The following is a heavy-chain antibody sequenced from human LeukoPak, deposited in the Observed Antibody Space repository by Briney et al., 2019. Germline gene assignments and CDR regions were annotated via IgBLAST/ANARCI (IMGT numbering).Heavy chain of an antibody. J-gene: IGHJ4*02. CDR3: ARNRPGRSLLAAAGTFDY. V-gene: IGHV1-69*13. D-gene: IGHD6-13*01. CDR2: IIPIFGTA. CDR1: GGTFSSYA. Sequence: ASVKVSCKASGGTFSSYAISWVRQAPGQGLEWMGGIIPIFGTANYAQKFQGRVTITADESTSTAYMELSSLRSEDTAVYYCARNRPGRSLLAAAGTFDYWGQGTLVTVSS.